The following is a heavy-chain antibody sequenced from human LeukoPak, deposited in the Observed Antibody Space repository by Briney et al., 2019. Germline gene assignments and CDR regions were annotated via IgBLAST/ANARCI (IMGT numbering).Heavy chain of an antibody. V-gene: IGHV1-2*02. D-gene: IGHD2-2*01. Sequence: GASVKVSCKASGYTFTVYYMHWVRQAPGQGLEWMGWINPNSGGTNYAQKFQGRVTMTRDTSISTAYMELSRLRSDDTAVYYCARDIVVVPAALDYWGQGTLVTVSS. J-gene: IGHJ4*02. CDR3: ARDIVVVPAALDY. CDR1: GYTFTVYY. CDR2: INPNSGGT.